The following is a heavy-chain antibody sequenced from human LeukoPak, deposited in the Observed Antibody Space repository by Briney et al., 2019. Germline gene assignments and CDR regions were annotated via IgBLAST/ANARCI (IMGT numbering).Heavy chain of an antibody. CDR3: ARVLWFGESHFY. D-gene: IGHD3-10*01. J-gene: IGHJ4*02. V-gene: IGHV1-18*01. CDR2: ISAHNGNT. Sequence: AASVKVSCKASGYIFTSYGITWARQAPGQGLEWMGWISAHNGNTNYAQKLQGRVTMTTDTSTSTAYMELRSLRSDDTAVYYCARVLWFGESHFYWGQGTLVTVSS. CDR1: GYIFTSYG.